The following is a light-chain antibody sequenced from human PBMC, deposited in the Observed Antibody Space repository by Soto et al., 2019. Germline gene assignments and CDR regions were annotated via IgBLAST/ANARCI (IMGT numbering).Light chain of an antibody. Sequence: QSALTQPASVSGSPGQSITISCTGTSSDVGDYNYVSWYQQLPGKAPKLIIYDVSNQLSGVSNRFSGSKSGNTASLTISGLQADDEGDYYCSAYTNTPVIFGGGTKLTVL. CDR3: SAYTNTPVI. CDR1: SSDVGDYNY. CDR2: DVS. V-gene: IGLV2-14*01. J-gene: IGLJ2*01.